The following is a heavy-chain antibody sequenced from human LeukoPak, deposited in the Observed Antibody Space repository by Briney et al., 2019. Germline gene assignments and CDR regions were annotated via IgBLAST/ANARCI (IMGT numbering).Heavy chain of an antibody. CDR3: AKDYGDYGVPFWYFDL. CDR1: GGSISNYY. J-gene: IGHJ2*01. CDR2: VYYSGSA. Sequence: SETLSLTCTVSGGSISNYYWNWVRQPPGKGLEWIGYVYYSGSATYNPSLKSRVTISVDTSKNQFSLKLRSVTAADTAVYYCAKDYGDYGVPFWYFDLWGRGTLVSVSS. V-gene: IGHV4-59*01. D-gene: IGHD4-17*01.